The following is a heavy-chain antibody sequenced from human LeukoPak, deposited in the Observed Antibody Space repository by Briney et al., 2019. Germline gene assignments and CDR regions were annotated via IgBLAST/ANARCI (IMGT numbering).Heavy chain of an antibody. D-gene: IGHD5-18*01. J-gene: IGHJ4*02. CDR2: INNVASHI. CDR3: AKDLTRGYSYGPSDN. V-gene: IGHV3-21*04. Sequence: PGGSLRLSCAASGFSISSSAMNWVRRAPGKGLEWVSSINNVASHIYYADSVKGRFTISRDNAKNSLYLQMNSLRVEDTAMYYCAKDLTRGYSYGPSDNWGQGTLVTVSS. CDR1: GFSISSSA.